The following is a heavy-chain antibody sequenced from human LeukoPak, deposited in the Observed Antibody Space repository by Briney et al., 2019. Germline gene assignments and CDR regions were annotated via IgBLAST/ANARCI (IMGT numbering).Heavy chain of an antibody. D-gene: IGHD3-22*01. CDR2: IKQDGSEK. CDR3: ARDLIARYYDSSGYYGSQLFDY. V-gene: IGHV3-7*01. J-gene: IGHJ4*02. CDR1: GFTFSSYW. Sequence: GGSLRLSCAASGFTFSSYWMSWVRQAPGKGLEWVANIKQDGSEKYYVDSVKGRFTISRDNAKNSLYLQMNSLRAEDTAVYYCARDLIARYYDSSGYYGSQLFDYRGQGTLVTVSS.